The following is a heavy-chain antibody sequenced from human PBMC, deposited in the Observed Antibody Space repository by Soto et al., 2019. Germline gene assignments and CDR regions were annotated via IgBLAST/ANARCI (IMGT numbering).Heavy chain of an antibody. Sequence: PGGSLRLSCAASGFTFSSCAMTWVRQAPGKGLEWVSAISGSGGNTYYADSVKGRFTISRDNSKNTLYLQMNSLRAEDTAVYYCAKDINIYGYITPNDYWGQGTLVTVSS. J-gene: IGHJ4*02. CDR1: GFTFSSCA. V-gene: IGHV3-23*01. CDR3: AKDINIYGYITPNDY. CDR2: ISGSGGNT. D-gene: IGHD5-18*01.